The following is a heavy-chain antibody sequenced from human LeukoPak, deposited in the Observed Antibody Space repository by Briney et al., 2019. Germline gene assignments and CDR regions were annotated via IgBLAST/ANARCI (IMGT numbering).Heavy chain of an antibody. CDR2: INHSGST. CDR3: ARGACSSTSCYGLDI. Sequence: SETLSLTCAVYGGSFSGHYWSWIRQPPGKGLEWIGEINHSGSTNYNPSLKSRVTISVDTSKNQFSLKLSSVTAADTAVYYCARGACSSTSCYGLDIWGQGTMVTVSS. CDR1: GGSFSGHY. J-gene: IGHJ3*02. D-gene: IGHD2-2*01. V-gene: IGHV4-34*01.